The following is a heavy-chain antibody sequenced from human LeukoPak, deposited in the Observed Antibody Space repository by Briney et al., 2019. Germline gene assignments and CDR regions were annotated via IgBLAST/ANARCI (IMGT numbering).Heavy chain of an antibody. D-gene: IGHD3-22*01. CDR1: GFTFSSYG. CDR2: ISGSGGST. Sequence: PGGSLRLSCAASGFTFSSYGMSWVRQAPGKGLEWVSAISGSGGSTYYADSVKGRFTISRDNSKNTLYLQMNSLRAEDTAVYYCAKDWGPKGITMIVVVEIAFDIWGQGTMVTVSS. CDR3: AKDWGPKGITMIVVVEIAFDI. J-gene: IGHJ3*02. V-gene: IGHV3-23*01.